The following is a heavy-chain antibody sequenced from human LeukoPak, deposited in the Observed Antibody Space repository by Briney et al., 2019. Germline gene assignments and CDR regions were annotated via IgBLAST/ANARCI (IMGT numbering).Heavy chain of an antibody. D-gene: IGHD4-17*01. J-gene: IGHJ4*02. CDR1: GFTFKDYY. CDR2: IYSGGNT. V-gene: IGHV3-53*01. CDR3: ARRAGEYSHPYDY. Sequence: GGSLRLSCAASGFTFKDYYMNWIRQAPGKGLEWVSFIYSGGNTHYSDSVKGRFTISRDNSKNTLYLQMNSLRAEDTAVYYCARRAGEYSHPYDYWGQGTLVTVSS.